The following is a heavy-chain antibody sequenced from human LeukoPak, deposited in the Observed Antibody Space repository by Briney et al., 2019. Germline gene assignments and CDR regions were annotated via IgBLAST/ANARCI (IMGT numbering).Heavy chain of an antibody. D-gene: IGHD1-26*01. J-gene: IGHJ4*02. V-gene: IGHV4-59*01. CDR1: GGSISSYY. Sequence: SETLSLTCTVSGGSISSYYWSWIRQPPGKGLEWIGSIYYSGSTNHNPSLKSRVTISVDTSKNQFSLKLSSVTAADTAVYYCARESGGSYAQIEYWGQGTLVTVSS. CDR3: ARESGGSYAQIEY. CDR2: IYYSGST.